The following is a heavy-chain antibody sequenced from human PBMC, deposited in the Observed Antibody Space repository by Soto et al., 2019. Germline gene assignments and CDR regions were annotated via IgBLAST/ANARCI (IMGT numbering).Heavy chain of an antibody. CDR1: GFTFSSYG. D-gene: IGHD2-15*01. J-gene: IGHJ6*02. Sequence: QVQLVESGGGVVQPGRSLRLSCAASGFTFSSYGMHWVRQAPGKGLEWVAVIWYDGSNKYYADSVKGRFTISRDNSKNTLYLQMNSLKAEDTAVYYCARDGSRDIVVVVANHAYSYGMDVWGQGTKVTVFS. CDR3: ARDGSRDIVVVVANHAYSYGMDV. CDR2: IWYDGSNK. V-gene: IGHV3-33*01.